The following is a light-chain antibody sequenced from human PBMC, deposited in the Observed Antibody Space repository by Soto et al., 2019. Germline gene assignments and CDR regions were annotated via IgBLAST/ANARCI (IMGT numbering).Light chain of an antibody. CDR1: SGHSTYA. CDR3: QTWVTGPPWV. CDR2: LNNDGSH. Sequence: QLVLTQSPSASASLGASVKLTCTLSSGHSTYAIAWHQQQPEKGPRYLMKLNNDGSHTKGDGIPDRFSGSSSGAERYLTISSLQSADEADYYCQTWVTGPPWVFGGGTKLTVL. V-gene: IGLV4-69*01. J-gene: IGLJ3*02.